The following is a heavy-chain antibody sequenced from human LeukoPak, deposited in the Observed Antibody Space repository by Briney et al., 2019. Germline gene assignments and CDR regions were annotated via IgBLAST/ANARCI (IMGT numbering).Heavy chain of an antibody. J-gene: IGHJ4*02. CDR3: AKPRSVDFGWFQDFDY. V-gene: IGHV3-23*01. D-gene: IGHD3-9*01. CDR2: ISGSGGST. Sequence: GGSLRLSCAASGFTFSSYAMSWVRQAPGKGLEWVSAISGSGGSTYYADSVKGRFTISRDNSKNTLYLQMNSLRAEDTAVYYCAKPRSVDFGWFQDFDYWGQGTLVTVSS. CDR1: GFTFSSYA.